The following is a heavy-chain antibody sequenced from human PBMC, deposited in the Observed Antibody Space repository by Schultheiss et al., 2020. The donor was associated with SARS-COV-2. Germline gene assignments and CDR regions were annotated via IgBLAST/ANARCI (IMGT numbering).Heavy chain of an antibody. CDR2: TSYEGGDK. CDR1: GFTFSNAW. J-gene: IGHJ6*02. V-gene: IGHV3-30*03. Sequence: GGSLRLSCAASGFTFSNAWMSWVRQAPGKGLEWVAFTSYEGGDKHYGDSVKGRFTVSRDNSKNTLYLQMNSLRAEDTAVYYCARWGLDYGDYEVYYYYGMDVWGQGTTVTVSS. CDR3: ARWGLDYGDYEVYYYYGMDV. D-gene: IGHD4-17*01.